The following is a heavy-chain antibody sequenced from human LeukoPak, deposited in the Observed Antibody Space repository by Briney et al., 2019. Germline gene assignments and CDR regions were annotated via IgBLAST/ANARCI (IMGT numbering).Heavy chain of an antibody. Sequence: PSETLSLTCSVSGGSINSYSWTWIRQPPGKGLEWIGYIYYSGSTNYNPSLKSRVTISVDTSKNQFSLKLSSVTAADTAVYYCARDPQSYTGYYGMDVWGKGTTVTVSS. V-gene: IGHV4-59*01. J-gene: IGHJ6*04. CDR2: IYYSGST. D-gene: IGHD2-2*02. CDR1: GGSINSYS. CDR3: ARDPQSYTGYYGMDV.